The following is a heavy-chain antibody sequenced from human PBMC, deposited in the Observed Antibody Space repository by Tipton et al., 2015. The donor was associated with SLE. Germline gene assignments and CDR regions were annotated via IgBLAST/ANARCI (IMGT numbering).Heavy chain of an antibody. CDR2: INYRGRT. CDR1: GGSISSSSYY. CDR3: ARPNPAQLERLDAFDI. J-gene: IGHJ3*02. Sequence: TLSLTCTVSGGSISSSSYYWGWIRQPPGKGLEWIGSINYRGRTYYNPSLKSRVTISVDTSKNQISLKLSSVTAADTAVYYCARPNPAQLERLDAFDIWGQGTMVTVSS. V-gene: IGHV4-39*01. D-gene: IGHD1-1*01.